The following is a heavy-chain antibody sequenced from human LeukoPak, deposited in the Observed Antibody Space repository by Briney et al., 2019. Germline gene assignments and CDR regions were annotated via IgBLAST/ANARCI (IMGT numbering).Heavy chain of an antibody. CDR2: ISNDGGGT. CDR3: AKGGSGYFADL. V-gene: IGHV3-23*01. CDR1: GLIFNNYG. Sequence: GGSLRLSGAASGLIFNNYGLIWVRQAPGKGLKWVSAISNDGGGTTYADFVKGRFTISRDNSKNTLFLQMSSLRAEDTALYYCAKGGSGYFADLWGQGTLVTVSS. D-gene: IGHD3-22*01. J-gene: IGHJ5*02.